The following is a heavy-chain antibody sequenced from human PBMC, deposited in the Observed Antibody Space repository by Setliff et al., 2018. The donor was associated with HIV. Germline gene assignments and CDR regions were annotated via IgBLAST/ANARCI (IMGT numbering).Heavy chain of an antibody. J-gene: IGHJ3*02. CDR2: ISNYGSP. CDR1: GDSMIPHY. V-gene: IGHV4-59*11. D-gene: IGHD1-1*01. CDR3: ARGPGGTVPKPLDAFDI. Sequence: LSLTCLVSGDSMIPHYWSWIRQPPGRGLEWIGYISNYGSPSYSPSLESRVTILLDTSKNQFSLRLSSVTAADTAVYYCARGPGGTVPKPLDAFDIWGQGTMVTVSS.